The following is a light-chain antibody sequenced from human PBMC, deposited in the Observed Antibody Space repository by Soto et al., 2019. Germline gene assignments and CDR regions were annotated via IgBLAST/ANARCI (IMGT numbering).Light chain of an antibody. V-gene: IGLV2-14*01. Sequence: QSALTQPASVSGPPGQSITISCTGTSSDVGGYNYVSWYQQHPGKAPKLMICDVSNRPSGVSNRFSGSKSGNTASLTISGLQAEDEADYYCSSYTSSSTLGYVFGTGTKLTVL. J-gene: IGLJ1*01. CDR3: SSYTSSSTLGYV. CDR1: SSDVGGYNY. CDR2: DVS.